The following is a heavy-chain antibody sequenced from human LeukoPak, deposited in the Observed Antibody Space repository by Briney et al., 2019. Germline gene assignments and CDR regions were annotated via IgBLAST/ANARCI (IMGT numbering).Heavy chain of an antibody. J-gene: IGHJ3*02. V-gene: IGHV4-39*07. CDR1: GGSISSNNYY. CDR3: ASQLEFFGAFDI. D-gene: IGHD2-2*01. Sequence: SETLSLTCTVSGGSISSNNYYWGWIRQPPGKGLEWIGSLYYSGSTNYNPSLKSRVTISVDTSKNQFSLKLSSVTAADTAVYYCASQLEFFGAFDIWGQGTMVTVSS. CDR2: LYYSGST.